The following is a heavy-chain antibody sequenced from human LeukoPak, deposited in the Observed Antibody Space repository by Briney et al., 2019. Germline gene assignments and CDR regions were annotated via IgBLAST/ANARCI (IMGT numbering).Heavy chain of an antibody. CDR1: GDSISSYY. V-gene: IGHV4-4*07. J-gene: IGHJ4*02. CDR3: AREREGPYGYLDY. CDR2: IYISGST. Sequence: PSETLSLTCTVSGDSISSYYWSWIRQPAGKGLEWIGRIYISGSTDYNPSLKSRLTISLDTSKNQFSLNLRSVTAADTAVYYCAREREGPYGYLDYWGQGTLVTVSS. D-gene: IGHD4-17*01.